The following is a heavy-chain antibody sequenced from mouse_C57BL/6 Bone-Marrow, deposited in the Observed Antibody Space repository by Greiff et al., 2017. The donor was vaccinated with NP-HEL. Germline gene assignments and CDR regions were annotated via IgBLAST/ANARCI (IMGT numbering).Heavy chain of an antibody. CDR1: GYTFTSYD. CDR2: IYPRDGST. J-gene: IGHJ3*01. Sequence: QVQLQQSGPELVKPGASVKLSCKASGYTFTSYDINWVKQRPGQGLEWIGWIYPRDGSTKYNEKFKGKATLTADTSSSTAYMELHSLTSEDSAVYFCALTTVVAPFAYWGQGTLVTVSA. V-gene: IGHV1-85*01. D-gene: IGHD1-1*01. CDR3: ALTTVVAPFAY.